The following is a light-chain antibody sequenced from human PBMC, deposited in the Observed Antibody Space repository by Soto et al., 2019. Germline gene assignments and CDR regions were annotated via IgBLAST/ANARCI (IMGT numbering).Light chain of an antibody. Sequence: AIQMTQSPSSLSASVGDRVTITCRASQGIRNDLAWCQQKPGRAPKILINAASSLQSGVPSRFSGSGSGREFTLTISSLQPEDSATYYCQQANSFPLTFGGGTKVDIK. CDR3: QQANSFPLT. CDR2: AAS. J-gene: IGKJ4*01. V-gene: IGKV1-6*01. CDR1: QGIRND.